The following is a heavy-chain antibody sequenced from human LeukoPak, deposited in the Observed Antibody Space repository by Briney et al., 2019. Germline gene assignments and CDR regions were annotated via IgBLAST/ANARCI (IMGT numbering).Heavy chain of an antibody. V-gene: IGHV3-74*01. D-gene: IGHD3-22*01. Sequence: GGSLRLSCAASGFTFSSYWMHWVRQAPGKGLVWVSRINTDGSSTSYADSVKGRFTISRDNAKNTLYLQMNSLRAEDTAVYYCARVGFYYYESCGYYFDYWGQGTLVTVSS. J-gene: IGHJ4*02. CDR1: GFTFSSYW. CDR2: INTDGSST. CDR3: ARVGFYYYESCGYYFDY.